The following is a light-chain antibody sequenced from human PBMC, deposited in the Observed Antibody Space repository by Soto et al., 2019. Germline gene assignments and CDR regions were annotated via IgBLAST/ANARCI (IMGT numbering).Light chain of an antibody. CDR3: QSFDSILTGLM. Sequence: QSVLTQPPSVTGAPGQRVTISCTGNNSNIGAGSGVNWYQQFPDKAPKLLIYANTHRPSGVPDRFSGSTSATSASLAITGLQTQDEADYYCQSFDSILTGLMFGGGTKLTVL. CDR1: NSNIGAGSG. CDR2: ANT. V-gene: IGLV1-40*01. J-gene: IGLJ3*02.